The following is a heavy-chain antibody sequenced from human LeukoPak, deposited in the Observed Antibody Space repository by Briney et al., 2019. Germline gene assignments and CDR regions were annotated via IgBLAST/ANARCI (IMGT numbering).Heavy chain of an antibody. V-gene: IGHV3-48*03. J-gene: IGHJ5*02. Sequence: GGSLRLSCAASGFTFSSYEMNWVRQAPGKGLEWVSYISSNGSTIYYADSVKGRFTISRDNAKNSLYLQMNSLRAEDTAVYYCARGEWFGPWGQGTLVTVSS. CDR2: ISSNGSTI. CDR1: GFTFSSYE. CDR3: ARGEWFGP.